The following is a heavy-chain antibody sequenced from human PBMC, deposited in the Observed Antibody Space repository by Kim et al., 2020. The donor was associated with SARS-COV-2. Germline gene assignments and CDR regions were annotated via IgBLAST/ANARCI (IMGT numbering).Heavy chain of an antibody. V-gene: IGHV6-1*01. CDR2: TYYRSKWYN. D-gene: IGHD3-10*01. Sequence: SQTLSLTCAISGDSVSSNSAAWNWIRQSPSRGLEWLGRTYYRSKWYNDYAVSVKSRITINPDTSKNQFSLQLNSVTPEDTAVYYCARSRLLWFGEAPYHLDYWGQGTLVTVSS. CDR3: ARSRLLWFGEAPYHLDY. J-gene: IGHJ4*02. CDR1: GDSVSSNSAA.